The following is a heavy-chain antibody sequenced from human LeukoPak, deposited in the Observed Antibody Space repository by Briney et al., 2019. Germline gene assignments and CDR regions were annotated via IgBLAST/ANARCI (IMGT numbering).Heavy chain of an antibody. Sequence: PGESLRLSCAASGFTFSSYWMNWARQAPGKGLEWVASINHNGNVNYYVDSVKGRFTISRDNAKNSLYLQMSNLRAEDTAVYFCARGGGSDVWGQGATVTVSS. V-gene: IGHV3-7*03. CDR3: ARGGGSDV. CDR2: INHNGNVN. D-gene: IGHD2-15*01. CDR1: GFTFSSYW. J-gene: IGHJ6*02.